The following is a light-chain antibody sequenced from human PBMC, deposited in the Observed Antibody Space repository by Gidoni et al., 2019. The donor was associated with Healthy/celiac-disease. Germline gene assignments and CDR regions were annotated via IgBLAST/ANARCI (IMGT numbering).Light chain of an antibody. CDR1: QSISSW. J-gene: IGKJ1*01. Sequence: DIQMTQSPSTLSASVGDRGTISCRASQSISSWLAWYQLKPGKDPKLLIYKASSLESGVPSRFSGRGSGTECTLTISSLQSDDFAAYYCQQYNSYSWTFGQGTKVEIK. CDR2: KAS. V-gene: IGKV1-5*03. CDR3: QQYNSYSWT.